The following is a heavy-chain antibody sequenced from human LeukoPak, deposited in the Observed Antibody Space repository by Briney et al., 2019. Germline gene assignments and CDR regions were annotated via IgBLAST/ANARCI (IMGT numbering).Heavy chain of an antibody. CDR3: ARVYTGSSWDYYYYMDV. CDR2: IYYTGST. D-gene: IGHD6-13*01. CDR1: GGSISGFY. V-gene: IGHV4-59*08. J-gene: IGHJ6*03. Sequence: SETPSLTCTVSGGSISGFYWSWIRQPPGKGLEWIGYIYYTGSTNYNPSLKSRVTISVDTSKNQFSLRLSSVTAADTAVYYCARVYTGSSWDYYYYMDVWGKGTTVTVSS.